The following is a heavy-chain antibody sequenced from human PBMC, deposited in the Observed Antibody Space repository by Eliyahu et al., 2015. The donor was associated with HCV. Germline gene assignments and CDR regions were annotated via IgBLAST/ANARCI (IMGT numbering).Heavy chain of an antibody. D-gene: IGHD3-22*01. CDR3: ARAGFYDSTGYPYHFDY. Sequence: QVQLVESGGGVVQPGTSLRLSCAASGFPFNSFGMHWVRQAPGKGLEWVTLISSNGNNKKYGDSVKGRFTISRDNSKNTVSLQMSRLRAEDTAVYFCARAGFYDSTGYPYHFDYWGQGILVTVSS. J-gene: IGHJ4*02. CDR2: ISSNGNNK. V-gene: IGHV3-33*01. CDR1: GFPFNSFG.